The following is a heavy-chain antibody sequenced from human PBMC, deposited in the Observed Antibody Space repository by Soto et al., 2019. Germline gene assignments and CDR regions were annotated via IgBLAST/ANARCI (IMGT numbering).Heavy chain of an antibody. J-gene: IGHJ3*02. CDR3: ARRSAMGAFDI. D-gene: IGHD5-18*01. V-gene: IGHV4-39*01. Sequence: SETLSLTCTVSGGSISSSSYYWGWIRQPPGKGLEWIGSIYYSGTTYYTPSLKSRVTISEDTSKNQFSLKLSSVTAAETAVYYCARRSAMGAFDIWGQGTMVTVSS. CDR1: GGSISSSSYY. CDR2: IYYSGTT.